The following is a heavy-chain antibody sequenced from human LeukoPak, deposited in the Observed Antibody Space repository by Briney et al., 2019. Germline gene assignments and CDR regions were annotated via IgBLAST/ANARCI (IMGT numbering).Heavy chain of an antibody. V-gene: IGHV3-53*01. J-gene: IGHJ4*02. D-gene: IGHD6-13*01. Sequence: GGSLRLSCAACGFTVSSNYMSWVRQAPGKGLEWVAVIYSGGSTYYADSVKGRFTISRDNSKNTLYLQMNSLRAEDTAVYYCGMAAAGYDYWGQGTLVTVSS. CDR2: IYSGGST. CDR3: GMAAAGYDY. CDR1: GFTVSSNY.